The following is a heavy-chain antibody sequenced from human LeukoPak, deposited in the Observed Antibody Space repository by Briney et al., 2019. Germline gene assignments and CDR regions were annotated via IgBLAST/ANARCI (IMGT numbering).Heavy chain of an antibody. D-gene: IGHD2-15*01. Sequence: ASVKVSCKASGYTFTGYYMHWVRQAPGQGLEWMGWINPNSGGTNYAQKFQGRVTMTRDTSISTAYMELSRLRSDDTAVYYCAKDRSCSGSSCYSTYFDYWGQGTLVTVSS. CDR1: GYTFTGYY. V-gene: IGHV1-2*02. CDR3: AKDRSCSGSSCYSTYFDY. CDR2: INPNSGGT. J-gene: IGHJ4*02.